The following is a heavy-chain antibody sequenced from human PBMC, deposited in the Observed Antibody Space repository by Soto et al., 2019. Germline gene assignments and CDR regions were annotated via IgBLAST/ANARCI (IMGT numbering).Heavy chain of an antibody. J-gene: IGHJ3*02. CDR3: AIGQYYYDSSGYYYPDAFDI. CDR1: GYTFTSYG. V-gene: IGHV1-18*01. Sequence: QVQLVQSGAEVKKPGASVKVSCKASGYTFTSYGISWVRQAPGQGLEWMGWISAYNGNTNYAQKLQGRVTMTTDTSTSTAYMELRSLRSDDTAVYYCAIGQYYYDSSGYYYPDAFDIWCQGTMVTVSS. D-gene: IGHD3-22*01. CDR2: ISAYNGNT.